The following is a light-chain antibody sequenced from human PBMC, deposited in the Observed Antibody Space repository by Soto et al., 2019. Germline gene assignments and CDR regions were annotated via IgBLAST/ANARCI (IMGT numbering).Light chain of an antibody. V-gene: IGKV1-39*01. J-gene: IGKJ2*01. Sequence: MQITQSPSSLSASVGDRVTITCRASQSISTYLDWYLQKPGKAPKLLIYAASGLQDGVPSRFSGGGSGTDFTLAISDLQPEDFATYYCQQTRSFPYTFGQGTKVDIK. CDR3: QQTRSFPYT. CDR2: AAS. CDR1: QSISTY.